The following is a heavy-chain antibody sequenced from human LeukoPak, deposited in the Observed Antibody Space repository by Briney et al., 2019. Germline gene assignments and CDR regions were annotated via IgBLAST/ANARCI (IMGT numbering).Heavy chain of an antibody. D-gene: IGHD1-26*01. CDR1: GGTFSSYA. J-gene: IGHJ4*02. V-gene: IGHV1-69*05. Sequence: GASVKVSCKASGGTFSSYATSWVRQAPGQGLEWMGRIIPIFGTANYAQKFQGRVTITTDESTSTAYMELSSLRSEDTAVYYCARGPLLPLDYWGQGTLVTVSS. CDR3: ARGPLLPLDY. CDR2: IIPIFGTA.